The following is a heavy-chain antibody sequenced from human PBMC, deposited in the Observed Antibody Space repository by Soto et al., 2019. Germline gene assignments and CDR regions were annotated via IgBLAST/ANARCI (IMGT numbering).Heavy chain of an antibody. CDR3: AREQVTMIVVVTHFDI. J-gene: IGHJ3*02. Sequence: SETLSLTCTVSGGSISSYYWSWIRQPAGKGLEWIGRIYTSGSTNYNPSLKSRVTMSVDTSKNQFSLKLSSVTAADTAVYYCAREQVTMIVVVTHFDIWGQGTMVA. V-gene: IGHV4-4*07. CDR2: IYTSGST. D-gene: IGHD3-22*01. CDR1: GGSISSYY.